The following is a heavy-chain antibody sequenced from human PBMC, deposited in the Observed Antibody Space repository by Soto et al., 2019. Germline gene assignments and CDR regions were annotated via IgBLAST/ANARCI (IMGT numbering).Heavy chain of an antibody. J-gene: IGHJ6*02. CDR2: ISAYNGNT. D-gene: IGHD3-3*01. V-gene: IGHV1-18*01. CDR3: ARGPLRFLEWSRGYYGMDV. Sequence: ASVKVSCKASGYTFTSYGISWVRQAPGQGLEWMGWISAYNGNTNYAQKLQGRVTMTTDTSTSTAYMELRSLRSDDTAVYYCARGPLRFLEWSRGYYGMDVWGQGTTVTVSS. CDR1: GYTFTSYG.